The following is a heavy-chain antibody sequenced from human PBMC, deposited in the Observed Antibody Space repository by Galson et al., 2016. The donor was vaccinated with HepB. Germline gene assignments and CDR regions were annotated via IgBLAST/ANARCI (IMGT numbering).Heavy chain of an antibody. Sequence: SETLSLTCTVSGGSTRSYYWSWIRQPPGKGLEWIGYIYYSGSTNYNPSLKSRVTISVDTSKNQFSLKLTSVTAADTAVYYCARGSEIPSLWGQGTMVTVSS. V-gene: IGHV4-59*01. CDR2: IYYSGST. CDR1: GGSTRSYY. D-gene: IGHD2-21*01. CDR3: ARGSEIPSL. J-gene: IGHJ3*01.